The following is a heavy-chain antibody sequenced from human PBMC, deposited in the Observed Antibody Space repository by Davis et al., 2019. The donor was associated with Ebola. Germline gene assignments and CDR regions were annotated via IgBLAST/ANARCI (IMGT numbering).Heavy chain of an antibody. CDR1: GFTFSSYA. CDR3: AKTIFGVVIRPYFDY. Sequence: GESLKISCAASGFTFSSYAMSWVRQAPGKGLEWVSAISGSGGSTYYADSVKGRFTISRDNSKNTLYLQMNSLRAEDTAVYYCAKTIFGVVIRPYFDYWGQGTLVTVSS. J-gene: IGHJ4*02. CDR2: ISGSGGST. V-gene: IGHV3-23*01. D-gene: IGHD3-3*01.